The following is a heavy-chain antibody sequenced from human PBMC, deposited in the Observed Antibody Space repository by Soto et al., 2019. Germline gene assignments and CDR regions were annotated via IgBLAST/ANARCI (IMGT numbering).Heavy chain of an antibody. CDR3: ARDPEDNGWFDS. V-gene: IGHV3-21*01. D-gene: IGHD2-8*01. CDR1: GFTFSNYI. J-gene: IGHJ5*01. Sequence: EVQLVESGGGLVKPGGSLRLSCAASGFTFSNYIMNWVRQAPGQGLEWVSSISRRDDYSRSDYIYYADSVKGRFAISRNYAKNSLYLDMNSLRADDTAVYFCARDPEDNGWFDSWGQGTLVTVSS. CDR2: ISRRDDYSRSDYI.